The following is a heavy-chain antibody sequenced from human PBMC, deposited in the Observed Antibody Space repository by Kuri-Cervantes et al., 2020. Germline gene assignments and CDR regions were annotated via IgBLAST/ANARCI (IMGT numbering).Heavy chain of an antibody. D-gene: IGHD3-22*01. Sequence: SGPTLVKPTETLTLTCTFSGFSLNTSEVGVGWVRQPPGKALEWLALLYWDNEQRYNPSLKNRLTVSKDTSKNEVVLRVTNMDPADTATYYCAHRVGGYYSGYFDYWGQGTLVTVSS. CDR1: GFSLNTSEVG. V-gene: IGHV2-5*02. CDR2: LYWDNEQ. J-gene: IGHJ4*02. CDR3: AHRVGGYYSGYFDY.